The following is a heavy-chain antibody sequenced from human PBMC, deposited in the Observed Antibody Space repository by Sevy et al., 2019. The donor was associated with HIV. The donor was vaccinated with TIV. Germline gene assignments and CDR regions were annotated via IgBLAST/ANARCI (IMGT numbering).Heavy chain of an antibody. J-gene: IGHJ4*02. V-gene: IGHV3-11*06. D-gene: IGHD6-19*01. Sequence: GGSLRLSCAASGLTFSDYYMSWIRQAPGKGLEWVSYISSSSSYTNYADSVKGRFTISRDNAKNSLYLQMNSLRAEDTAVYYCARGGGTAVFDYWGQGTLVTVSS. CDR1: GLTFSDYY. CDR2: ISSSSSYT. CDR3: ARGGGTAVFDY.